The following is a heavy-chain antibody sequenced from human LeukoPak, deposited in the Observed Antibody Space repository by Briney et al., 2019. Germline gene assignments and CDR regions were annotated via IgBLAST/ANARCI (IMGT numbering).Heavy chain of an antibody. CDR1: GFTVSTNC. J-gene: IGHJ4*02. CDR2: IYSGGST. V-gene: IGHV3-53*01. CDR3: AKQLGYCSDGSCYFPY. D-gene: IGHD2-15*01. Sequence: PGGFLRLSCAASGFTVSTNCMSWVRQAPGKGVEWVSVIYSGGSTYYADSVQGRFTISRDNSKSTLCLQMNSLRAEDTAVYYCAKQLGYCSDGSCYFPYWGQGTLVTVSS.